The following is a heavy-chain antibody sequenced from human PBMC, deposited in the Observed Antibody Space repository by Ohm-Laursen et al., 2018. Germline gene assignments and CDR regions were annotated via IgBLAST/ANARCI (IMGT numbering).Heavy chain of an antibody. CDR3: AKDIFESSGYYPYYFDL. CDR2: INRNGAT. V-gene: IGHV3-53*01. Sequence: SLRLSCAASGFTVSTNYMGWVRQAPGKGLEWVSVINRNGATFYADSVKGRFTISRDNSKNTLYLQMNSLRAEDTAVHYCAKDIFESSGYYPYYFDLWGQGTLVTVSS. J-gene: IGHJ4*02. D-gene: IGHD3-22*01. CDR1: GFTVSTNY.